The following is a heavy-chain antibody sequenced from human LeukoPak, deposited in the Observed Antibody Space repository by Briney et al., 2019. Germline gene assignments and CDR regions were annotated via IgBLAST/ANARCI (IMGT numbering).Heavy chain of an antibody. Sequence: GESLKISCKGSGYSFTSYWIGWVRQMPGEGLEWMGIIYPGDSDTRYSPSFQGQVTISADKSISTAYLQWSSLKASDTAMYYCARPMEEVPDAFDIWGQGTMVTVSS. CDR2: IYPGDSDT. CDR3: ARPMEEVPDAFDI. CDR1: GYSFTSYW. V-gene: IGHV5-51*01. D-gene: IGHD2-8*01. J-gene: IGHJ3*02.